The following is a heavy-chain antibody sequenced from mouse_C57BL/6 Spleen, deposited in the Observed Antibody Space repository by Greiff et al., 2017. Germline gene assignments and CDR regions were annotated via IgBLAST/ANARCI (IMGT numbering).Heavy chain of an antibody. J-gene: IGHJ4*01. D-gene: IGHD2-1*01. CDR1: GFSLTSSG. CDR2: VWSGGST. Sequence: QVQLKESGPGLVQPSQSLSITCTVSGFSLTSSGVHWVRQSPGKGLEWLGVVWSGGSTDYNAAFISRLSISKDNSKSQVFFKMNSLQADDTAIYYCARKEDYGNYEDYAMDYWGQGTSVTVSS. V-gene: IGHV2-2*01. CDR3: ARKEDYGNYEDYAMDY.